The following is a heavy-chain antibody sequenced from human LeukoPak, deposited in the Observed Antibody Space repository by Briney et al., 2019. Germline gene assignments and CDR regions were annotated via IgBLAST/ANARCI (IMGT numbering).Heavy chain of an antibody. J-gene: IGHJ5*02. Sequence: RGSLRLSSAASGFTFSSYAMRWVRQAPGKGLGEASAISGSGGSPYYADSVNGRFTNSRDNSKHTVSLKMKTLSAEDRAVYYCAKLGRLLRDWFDPWGQGTLVTVSS. V-gene: IGHV3-23*01. CDR1: GFTFSSYA. CDR2: ISGSGGSP. D-gene: IGHD3-10*01. CDR3: AKLGRLLRDWFDP.